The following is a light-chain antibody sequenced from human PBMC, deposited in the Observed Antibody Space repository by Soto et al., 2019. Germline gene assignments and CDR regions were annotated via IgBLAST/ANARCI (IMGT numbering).Light chain of an antibody. V-gene: IGLV2-14*02. CDR1: SSDVVNDLL. Sequence: QSALTQPASVSGSPGQSITISCTGTSSDVVNDLLVSWYQQQPGKAPKLMIYEVSNRPSGVSNRFSGSKSGNTASLTISGLQAEDEADYYCSSYTSSSTRVFGGGTKVTVL. CDR2: EVS. CDR3: SSYTSSSTRV. J-gene: IGLJ3*02.